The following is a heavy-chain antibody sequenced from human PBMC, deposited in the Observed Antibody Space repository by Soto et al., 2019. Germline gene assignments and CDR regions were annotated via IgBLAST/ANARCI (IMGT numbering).Heavy chain of an antibody. J-gene: IGHJ4*02. Sequence: SETLSLTCAVSGASISSNLWWSWVRQPPGQGLEWIGEMYHRGNTNFSPSLRSRVAISLDKSKNQVSLDLTSVTAADTAVYYCAVATVYRLDYWGQGVLVTVSS. CDR2: MYHRGNT. D-gene: IGHD5-12*01. CDR1: GASISSNLW. V-gene: IGHV4-4*02. CDR3: AVATVYRLDY.